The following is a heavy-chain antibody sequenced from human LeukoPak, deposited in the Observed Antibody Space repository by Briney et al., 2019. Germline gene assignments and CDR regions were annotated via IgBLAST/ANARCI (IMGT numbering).Heavy chain of an antibody. CDR1: GFTFSTYS. D-gene: IGHD3-9*01. Sequence: QPGGSLRLSCAASGFTFSTYSMNWVRQAPGKGLEWVSYISSSSSTIYYADSVKGRFTISRDNAKNSLHLQMNSLRAEDTAVYYCARELVTHFDYWGQGTLVTVSS. J-gene: IGHJ4*02. V-gene: IGHV3-48*04. CDR3: ARELVTHFDY. CDR2: ISSSSSTI.